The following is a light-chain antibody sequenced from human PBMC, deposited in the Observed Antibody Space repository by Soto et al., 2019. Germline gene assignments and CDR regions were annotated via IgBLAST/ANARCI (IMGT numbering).Light chain of an antibody. CDR3: QQYNSWWT. CDR2: KAS. CDR1: QSISSW. V-gene: IGKV1-5*03. Sequence: DIQMTQSPSSLSASVGDRVTITCRASQSISSWLAWYQQKPGKAPKLLIYKASSLESGVPSRFSGSGSGTELTLTISSLQPDDFATYYCQQYNSWWTFGQGTKVDIK. J-gene: IGKJ1*01.